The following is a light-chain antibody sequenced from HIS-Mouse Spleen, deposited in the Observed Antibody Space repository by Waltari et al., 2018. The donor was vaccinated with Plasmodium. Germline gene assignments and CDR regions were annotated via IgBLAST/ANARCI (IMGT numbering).Light chain of an antibody. CDR2: AAS. Sequence: DIQMTQSTSSLSASVGDRVPITCRASQSISSYLNWYQQKPGKAPKLLIYAASSLQSGVPSRFSGSGSGTDFTLTISSLQPEDFATYYCQQSYSTPPTFGGGTKVEIK. CDR3: QQSYSTPPT. V-gene: IGKV1-39*01. CDR1: QSISSY. J-gene: IGKJ4*01.